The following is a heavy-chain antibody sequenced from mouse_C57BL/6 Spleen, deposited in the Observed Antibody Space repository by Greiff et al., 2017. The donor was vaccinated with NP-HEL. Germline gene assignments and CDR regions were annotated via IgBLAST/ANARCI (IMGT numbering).Heavy chain of an antibody. CDR1: GYAFSSSW. CDR3: ARFYDGSFDD. CDR2: IYPGDGDT. V-gene: IGHV1-82*01. D-gene: IGHD2-3*01. J-gene: IGHJ2*01. Sequence: VQLQQSGPELVKPGASVKISCKASGYAFSSSWMNWVKQRPGKGLEWIGRIYPGDGDTNYNGKFKGKATLTADKSSSTAYMQLSSLTSEDSAVYFCARFYDGSFDDWGQGTTLTVAS.